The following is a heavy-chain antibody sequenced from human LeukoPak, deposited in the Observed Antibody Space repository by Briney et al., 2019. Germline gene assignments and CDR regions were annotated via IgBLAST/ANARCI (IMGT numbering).Heavy chain of an antibody. J-gene: IGHJ4*02. CDR3: ASSSGYSYGHGLDY. Sequence: PSETLSLTCTVSGGSISSYYWSWSRQPPGKGLEWIGYIYYSGSTNYHPSLKSRVTISVDTSKNQFSLKLSSVTAADTAVYYCASSSGYSYGHGLDYWGQGTLVTVSS. V-gene: IGHV4-59*01. D-gene: IGHD5-18*01. CDR1: GGSISSYY. CDR2: IYYSGST.